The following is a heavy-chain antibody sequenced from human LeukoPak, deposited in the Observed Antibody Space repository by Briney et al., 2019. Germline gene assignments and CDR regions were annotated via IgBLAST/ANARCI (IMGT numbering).Heavy chain of an antibody. J-gene: IGHJ3*01. V-gene: IGHV4-61*02. CDR1: GGSMNSGSYY. Sequence: SQTLSLTCTVSGGSMNSGSYYWSWIRQSAGKGLEWIGRIYSSGSTNYSPSLQSRVTISVDKSKNQFSLMLKSVTAADTALYYCARGMWFDTLFSTFDVWGQGTMVSVSS. CDR2: IYSSGST. CDR3: ARGMWFDTLFSTFDV. D-gene: IGHD3-10*01.